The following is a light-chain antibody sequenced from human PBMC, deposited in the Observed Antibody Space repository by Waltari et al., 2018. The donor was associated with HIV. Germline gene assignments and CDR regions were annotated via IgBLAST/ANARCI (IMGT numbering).Light chain of an antibody. V-gene: IGKV1D-13*01. CDR3: QQFNNYPLT. CDR1: QGISRA. J-gene: IGKJ4*01. CDR2: DAS. Sequence: AIQLTQSPSSLSASVAYRITITCRASQGISRALAWYQQRPGKAPKLLIYDASSLKSGVPSRFSGSESGTDFTFTISSLQPEDFATYYCQQFNNYPLTFGGGTKVEI.